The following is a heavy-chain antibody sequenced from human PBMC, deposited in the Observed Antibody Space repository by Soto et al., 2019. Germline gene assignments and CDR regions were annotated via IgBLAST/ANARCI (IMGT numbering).Heavy chain of an antibody. CDR3: AREPEPAYYDILTGYYKGLGYYFDY. Sequence: PSETLSLTCTVSGGSISSYYWSWIRQPPGKGLEWIGYIYYSGSTNYNPSLKSRVTISVDTSKNQFSLKLSSVTAADTAVYYCAREPEPAYYDILTGYYKGLGYYFDYWGQGTLVTVSS. J-gene: IGHJ4*02. V-gene: IGHV4-4*08. D-gene: IGHD3-9*01. CDR2: IYYSGST. CDR1: GGSISSYY.